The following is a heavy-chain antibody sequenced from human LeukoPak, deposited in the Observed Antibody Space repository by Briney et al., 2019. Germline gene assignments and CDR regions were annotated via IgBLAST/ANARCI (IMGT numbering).Heavy chain of an antibody. Sequence: SETLSLTCSVSSGSISSYYWSWIRQPPGKGLEWIGYIYYSGRTSYNPSLKSRVTISVDTSKNQFSLRLSSVTAADTAVYYCARVYTGSSWDYYYYMDVWGKGTTVTVSS. CDR1: SGSISSYY. CDR3: ARVYTGSSWDYYYYMDV. CDR2: IYYSGRT. V-gene: IGHV4-59*08. D-gene: IGHD6-13*01. J-gene: IGHJ6*03.